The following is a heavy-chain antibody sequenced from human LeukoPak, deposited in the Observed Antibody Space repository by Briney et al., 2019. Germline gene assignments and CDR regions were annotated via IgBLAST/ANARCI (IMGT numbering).Heavy chain of an antibody. D-gene: IGHD5-24*01. CDR2: ISRSSSHI. Sequence: GGSLRLSCAASGFTFSSYSMNWVRQAPGKGLEWVSSISRSSSHIDYADSVKGRFTISRDNAKNSLYLQMNSLSAEDTAVYYCAREMATIDDYWGQGTLVTVSS. CDR3: AREMATIDDY. CDR1: GFTFSSYS. J-gene: IGHJ4*02. V-gene: IGHV3-21*01.